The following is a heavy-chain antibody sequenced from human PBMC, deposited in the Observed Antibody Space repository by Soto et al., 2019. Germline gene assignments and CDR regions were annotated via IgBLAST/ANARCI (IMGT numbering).Heavy chain of an antibody. CDR3: AKGSASTRPYYSDY. CDR1: GFTFSNYV. V-gene: IGHV3-23*01. CDR2: LSGSSGST. D-gene: IGHD2-2*01. J-gene: IGHJ4*02. Sequence: EVQLLESGGGLVQPGGSLRLSCAASGFTFSNYVMNWVRQAPGKGLEWVSALSGSSGSTYYADSVKGRFTISRDNSRNTLYLQMNSLRAEDTAVYYCAKGSASTRPYYSDYWGQGTLVTVSS.